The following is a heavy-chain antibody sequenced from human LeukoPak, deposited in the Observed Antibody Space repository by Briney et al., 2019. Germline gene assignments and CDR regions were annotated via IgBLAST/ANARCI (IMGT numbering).Heavy chain of an antibody. CDR3: ARDRDDYVWGSYRNNWFDS. J-gene: IGHJ5*01. V-gene: IGHV7-4-1*02. D-gene: IGHD3-16*02. Sequence: ASVKVSCKASGYTFPRHAMNRLRQAPGQGLEWMAWINTNTGNPTYAQGFTGRFVFSLDTSVSTAYLQISSLKAEDTAVYYCARDRDDYVWGSYRNNWFDSWGQGTLVTVSS. CDR1: GYTFPRHA. CDR2: INTNTGNP.